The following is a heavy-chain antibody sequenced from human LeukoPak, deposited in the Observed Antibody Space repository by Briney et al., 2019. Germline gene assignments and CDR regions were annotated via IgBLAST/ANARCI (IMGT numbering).Heavy chain of an antibody. Sequence: GGSLRLSCAASGFTFSSYSMNWVRQAPGKGLEWVSFISSSGSYMYYADSVKGRFTISRDNAKNTLYLQMNSLRAEDTAVYYCATPSRGTGFDYWGQGTLVTVSS. D-gene: IGHD1-1*01. CDR3: ATPSRGTGFDY. CDR1: GFTFSSYS. V-gene: IGHV3-21*04. CDR2: ISSSGSYM. J-gene: IGHJ4*02.